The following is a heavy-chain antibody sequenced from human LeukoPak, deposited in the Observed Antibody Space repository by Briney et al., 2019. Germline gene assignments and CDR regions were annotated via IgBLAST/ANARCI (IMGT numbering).Heavy chain of an antibody. CDR2: ISWDGGTT. D-gene: IGHD3-22*01. Sequence: GGSLRLSCEASGFTFDDYTMHWVRQSPGKGLEWVSLISWDGGTTYYADSVRGRFTISRDNSKNSLYLQMNSLRTEDTALYYCAKDRGYYYDSNAYGSYFDYWGQGTLVTVSS. V-gene: IGHV3-43*01. CDR3: AKDRGYYYDSNAYGSYFDY. CDR1: GFTFDDYT. J-gene: IGHJ4*02.